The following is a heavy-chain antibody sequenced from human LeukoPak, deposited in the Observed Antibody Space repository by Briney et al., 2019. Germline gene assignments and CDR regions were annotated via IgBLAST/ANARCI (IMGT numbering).Heavy chain of an antibody. CDR3: AKERYYYDSSGPYDAFDI. CDR2: ISGSGGST. Sequence: PGGSLRLSCAASGFTFSSYGMHWVRQAPGKGLEWVSAISGSGGSTYYADSVKGRFTISRDNSKNTLYLQMNSLRAEDTAVYYCAKERYYYDSSGPYDAFDIWGQGTMVTVSS. V-gene: IGHV3-23*01. CDR1: GFTFSSYG. D-gene: IGHD3-22*01. J-gene: IGHJ3*02.